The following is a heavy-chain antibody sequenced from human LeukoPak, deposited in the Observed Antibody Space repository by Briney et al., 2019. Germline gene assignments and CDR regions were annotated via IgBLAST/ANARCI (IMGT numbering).Heavy chain of an antibody. CDR1: GFTFSSYG. J-gene: IGHJ6*02. Sequence: PGGSLRLSCAASGFTFSSYGMHWVRQAPGKELEWVAFIRYDGSNKYYADSVKGRFTISRDNSKNTLCLQMNSLRAEDTAVYYCANGGVPHGYYGMDVWGQGTTVTVSS. CDR3: ANGGVPHGYYGMDV. D-gene: IGHD3-16*01. V-gene: IGHV3-30*02. CDR2: IRYDGSNK.